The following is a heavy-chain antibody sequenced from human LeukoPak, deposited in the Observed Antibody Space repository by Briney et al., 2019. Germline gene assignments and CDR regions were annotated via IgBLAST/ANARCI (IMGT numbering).Heavy chain of an antibody. D-gene: IGHD3-22*01. V-gene: IGHV1-2*02. CDR3: AREGSSGPGDAEYFQH. J-gene: IGHJ1*01. Sequence: ASVKVSCKASGYTFTGYYMHWVRQAPGQGLEWMGWINPNSGGTNYAQKFQGRVTMTRDTPISTAYMELSRLRSDDTAVYYCAREGSSGPGDAEYFQHWGQGTLVTVSS. CDR1: GYTFTGYY. CDR2: INPNSGGT.